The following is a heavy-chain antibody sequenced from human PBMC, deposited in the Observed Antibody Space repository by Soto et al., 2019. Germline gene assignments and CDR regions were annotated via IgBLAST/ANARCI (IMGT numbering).Heavy chain of an antibody. Sequence: AAVKVSCKASGGTFSSYAISWVRQAPGQGLEWMGGIIPIFGTANYAQKFQGRVTITADESTSTAYMELSSLRSEDTAVYYCARGGIAAAGPTDYWGQGTLVTVSS. CDR3: ARGGIAAAGPTDY. J-gene: IGHJ4*02. D-gene: IGHD6-13*01. V-gene: IGHV1-69*13. CDR2: IIPIFGTA. CDR1: GGTFSSYA.